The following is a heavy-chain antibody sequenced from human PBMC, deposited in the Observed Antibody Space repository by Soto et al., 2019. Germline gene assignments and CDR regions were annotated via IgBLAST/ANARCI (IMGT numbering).Heavy chain of an antibody. D-gene: IGHD2-15*01. J-gene: IGHJ5*02. CDR1: GGSISSGDYY. V-gene: IGHV4-30-4*01. Sequence: PSETLSLTCTVSGGSISSGDYYWSWIRQPPGKGLEWIGYIYYSGSTYYNPSLKSRVTISLDTSKNQFSLKLSSVTAADTAFYYCARVLGYCSGGSCYVRNWFDPWGQGTLVTVSS. CDR3: ARVLGYCSGGSCYVRNWFDP. CDR2: IYYSGST.